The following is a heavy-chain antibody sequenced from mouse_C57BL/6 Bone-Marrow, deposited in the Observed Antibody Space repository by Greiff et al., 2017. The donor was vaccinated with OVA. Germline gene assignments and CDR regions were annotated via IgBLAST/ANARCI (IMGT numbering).Heavy chain of an antibody. V-gene: IGHV1-62-2*01. Sequence: QVQLQQSGAELVKPGASVKLSCKASGYTFTEYTIHWVKQRSGQGLEWIGRFYPGGGSTKYNEKFKDKATLTADKSSSTVYMELSSLTSEDSAVYFAAKYEGLHYRGCWDFDVWGTGTTVTVSS. CDR3: AKYEGLHYRGCWDFDV. CDR2: FYPGGGST. CDR1: GYTFTEYT. J-gene: IGHJ1*03. D-gene: IGHD1-2*01.